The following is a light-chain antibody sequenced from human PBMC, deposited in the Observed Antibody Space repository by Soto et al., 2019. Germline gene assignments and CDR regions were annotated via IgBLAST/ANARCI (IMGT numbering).Light chain of an antibody. V-gene: IGLV2-14*01. J-gene: IGLJ1*01. Sequence: QSALTQPASVSGSPGQSITISCTGTSSDGGGYNYVSWYQQHPGKAPKLMIYEVSNRPSGVSNRFSGSKSGNTASLTISGLQDEAEADYYCISYTRSSTPHVLGTGTKLTVL. CDR3: ISYTRSSTPHV. CDR1: SSDGGGYNY. CDR2: EVS.